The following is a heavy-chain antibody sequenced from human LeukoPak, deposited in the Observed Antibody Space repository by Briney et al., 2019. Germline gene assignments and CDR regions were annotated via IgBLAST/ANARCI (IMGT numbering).Heavy chain of an antibody. D-gene: IGHD4-23*01. CDR3: GKVGGNSNS. V-gene: IGHV4-31*03. Sequence: SETLSLTCTVSGGSISAYYWNWIRQHPGKGLEWIGSIHNSRGTSYNPSLESRLTISLDTSENQFFLKMSSVTAADTAMYYCGKVGGNSNSWGQGTLVTVSS. J-gene: IGHJ5*02. CDR2: IHNSRGT. CDR1: GGSISAYY.